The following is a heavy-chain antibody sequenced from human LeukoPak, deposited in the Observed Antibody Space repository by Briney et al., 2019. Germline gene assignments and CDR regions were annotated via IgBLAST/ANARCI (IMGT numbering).Heavy chain of an antibody. CDR2: IYYRGST. Sequence: SETLSLTCTVSGGSISSSPYYWGWIRQPPGKGLEWIVTIYYRGSTYSNPSLNRRVTISLATSKNQFSLRLRSVTAADTALYYCARHYLSDGILSTFDPWGQGTLVTVSS. V-gene: IGHV4-39*01. J-gene: IGHJ5*02. D-gene: IGHD2-2*01. CDR1: GGSISSSPYY. CDR3: ARHYLSDGILSTFDP.